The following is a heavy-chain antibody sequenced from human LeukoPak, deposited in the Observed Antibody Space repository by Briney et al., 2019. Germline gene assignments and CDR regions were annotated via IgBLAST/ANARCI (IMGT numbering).Heavy chain of an antibody. J-gene: IGHJ3*02. CDR1: GYTFTGYY. CDR2: INPNSGGT. Sequence: ASVKVSCKASGYTFTGYYMHWVRQAPGQGLEWMGWINPNSGGTNYAQKFQGRVTMTRDTSISTAYMELSRLRSDDTAVYYCARFYCSSTSCQLAAFDIWGQGTMVTVSS. V-gene: IGHV1-2*02. CDR3: ARFYCSSTSCQLAAFDI. D-gene: IGHD2-2*01.